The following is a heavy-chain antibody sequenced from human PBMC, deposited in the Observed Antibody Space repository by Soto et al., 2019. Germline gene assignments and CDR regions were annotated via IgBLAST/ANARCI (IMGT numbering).Heavy chain of an antibody. Sequence: GGSLRLACAASGFTFSNCGMHWVRQAPGKGLEWVSAISSDESNKYYADSVKGRFSISGENSKNTLYLQMNSLRAEDTAVYYCAKAISSGWYSDYWGQGTLVTSPQ. V-gene: IGHV3-30*18. CDR3: AKAISSGWYSDY. CDR1: GFTFSNCG. J-gene: IGHJ4*02. D-gene: IGHD6-19*01. CDR2: ISSDESNK.